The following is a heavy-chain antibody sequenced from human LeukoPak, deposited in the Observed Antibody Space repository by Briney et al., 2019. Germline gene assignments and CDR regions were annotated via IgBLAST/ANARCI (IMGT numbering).Heavy chain of an antibody. Sequence: SETLSLTCSVSDGSTTGYYWSWIRQPPGKGLEWIAYVYYTGGTLYNPSLESRVTISVDTSKTQFSLTVTSVTAADTAVYYCARHMSVSYDAFDLWGRGTTVTVSS. CDR1: DGSTTGYY. V-gene: IGHV4-59*08. CDR3: ARHMSVSYDAFDL. D-gene: IGHD3-10*01. CDR2: VYYTGGT. J-gene: IGHJ3*01.